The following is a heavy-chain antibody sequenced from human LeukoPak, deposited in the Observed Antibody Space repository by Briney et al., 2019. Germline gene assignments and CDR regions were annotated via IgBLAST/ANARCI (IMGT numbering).Heavy chain of an antibody. CDR2: INPNSGNT. Sequence: GASVKVSCKASGYTFTGYYMHWVRQAPGQGLEWMGWINPNSGNTGYAQKFQGRVTMTRNTSISTAYMELSSLRSEDTAVYYCAIESAFDIWGQGIMVTVSS. CDR1: GYTFTGYY. V-gene: IGHV1-8*02. J-gene: IGHJ3*02. CDR3: AIESAFDI.